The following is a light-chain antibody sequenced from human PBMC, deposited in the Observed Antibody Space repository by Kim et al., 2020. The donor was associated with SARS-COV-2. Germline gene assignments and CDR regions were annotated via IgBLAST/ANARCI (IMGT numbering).Light chain of an antibody. J-gene: IGLJ2*01. CDR1: SLRSYY. CDR2: GKD. CDR3: NSRDSNDNVI. V-gene: IGLV3-19*01. Sequence: VALGQKVRITCQGDSLRSYYATWYQQKPGQAPILVIYGKDNRPSGIPDRFSGSSSGNTASLTITETQAGDEADYYCNSRDSNDNVIFGGGTQLTVL.